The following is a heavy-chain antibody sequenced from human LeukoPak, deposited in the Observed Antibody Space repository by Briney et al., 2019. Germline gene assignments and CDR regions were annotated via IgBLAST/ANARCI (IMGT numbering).Heavy chain of an antibody. J-gene: IGHJ2*01. V-gene: IGHV4-34*01. CDR3: ARVGPELDRPPYRYFDL. Sequence: SETLSLSCTAYGGSFTGYYWSWIRQPPGKGLEWIGEINHSGSTNYNPSLKSRVTISVDTSKNQFSLKLSSVTAGDTAVYYCARVGPELDRPPYRYFDLWGRGTLVTVSS. D-gene: IGHD1-1*01. CDR2: INHSGST. CDR1: GGSFTGYY.